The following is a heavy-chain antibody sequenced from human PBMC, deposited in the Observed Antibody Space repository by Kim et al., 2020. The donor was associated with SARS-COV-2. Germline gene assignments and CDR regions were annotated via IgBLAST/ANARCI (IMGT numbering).Heavy chain of an antibody. D-gene: IGHD6-19*01. CDR1: GGSFSGYY. CDR3: ASRAAGTHDY. Sequence: SETLSLTCAVYGGSFSGYYWSWIRQPPGKELEWIGEINHSGSTNYNPSLKSRVTISVDTSKNQFSLKLSSVTAADTAVYYCASRAAGTHDYWGQGTLVTVSS. CDR2: INHSGST. V-gene: IGHV4-34*01. J-gene: IGHJ4*02.